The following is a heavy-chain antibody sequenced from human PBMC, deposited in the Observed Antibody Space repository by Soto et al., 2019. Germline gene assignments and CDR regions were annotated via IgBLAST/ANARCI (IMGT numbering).Heavy chain of an antibody. CDR3: ARVPHCDSSGCYSYFDL. Sequence: EMQLVESGGGLVQPGGSLRLSCAASGFTFSNYYMHWVRQAPGKGPVWVSRISSDGTTTTYADSVKGRFTISRDNAKNTLYLQVNSLRADDTAVYYCARVPHCDSSGCYSYFDLWGQGALVTVSS. D-gene: IGHD3-22*01. CDR2: ISSDGTTT. CDR1: GFTFSNYY. J-gene: IGHJ4*02. V-gene: IGHV3-74*01.